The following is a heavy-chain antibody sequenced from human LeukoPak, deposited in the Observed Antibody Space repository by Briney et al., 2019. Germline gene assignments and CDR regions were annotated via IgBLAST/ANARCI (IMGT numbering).Heavy chain of an antibody. CDR3: ARVRAESSGWFDAFDI. J-gene: IGHJ3*02. CDR1: GYTFTSYD. D-gene: IGHD6-19*01. V-gene: IGHV1-8*01. CDR2: MNPNSGNT. Sequence: GASVKVSCKASGYTFTSYDINWVRQATGQGLEWMGWMNPNSGNTGYAQKFQGRVTMTRNTSISTAYMELSSLRSEDTAVYYCARVRAESSGWFDAFDIWGQGTMVTVSS.